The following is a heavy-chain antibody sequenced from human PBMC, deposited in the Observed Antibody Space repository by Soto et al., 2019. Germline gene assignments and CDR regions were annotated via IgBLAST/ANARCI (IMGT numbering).Heavy chain of an antibody. CDR3: ARPVNYYYYYKDV. CDR1: GGSISSSTSY. CDR2: INYSGST. V-gene: IGHV4-39*01. J-gene: IGHJ6*03. Sequence: QLQLQEWGPGLVTPSETLSLTCTVSGGSISSSTSYWGWIRQPPGKGLEWIGSINYSGSTYYSPSLKSRVTIAADTSKNQFFLKLSSVTAADTAVYYCARPVNYYYYYKDVWGKGTMVTVSS.